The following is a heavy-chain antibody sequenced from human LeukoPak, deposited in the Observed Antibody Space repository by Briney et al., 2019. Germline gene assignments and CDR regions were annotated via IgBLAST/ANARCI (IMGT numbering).Heavy chain of an antibody. J-gene: IGHJ4*02. CDR2: ISSSSSTI. CDR1: GFTFSSYS. CDR3: ARDWSRGNSGYVDH. D-gene: IGHD5-12*01. Sequence: GGSLRLSCAASGFTFSSYSMNWVRQAPGKGLEWVSYISSSSSTIYYADSVKGRFTISRDNSMNTLYLQVNSLTAEDTAVYYCARDWSRGNSGYVDHWGQGTLVTVSS. V-gene: IGHV3-48*01.